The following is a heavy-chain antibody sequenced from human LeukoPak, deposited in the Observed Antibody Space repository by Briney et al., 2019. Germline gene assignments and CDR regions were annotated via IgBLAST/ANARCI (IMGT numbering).Heavy chain of an antibody. CDR3: ARHRHAFDI. V-gene: IGHV4-34*01. J-gene: IGHJ3*02. CDR1: GGSFSGYY. Sequence: SETLSLTCAVYGGSFSGYYWSWIRQPPGKGLEWIGEINHSGSTNYNPSLKSRVTISVDTSKNQFSLKLSSVTAADTAVYYCARHRHAFDIWGQGTMVTVSS. CDR2: INHSGST.